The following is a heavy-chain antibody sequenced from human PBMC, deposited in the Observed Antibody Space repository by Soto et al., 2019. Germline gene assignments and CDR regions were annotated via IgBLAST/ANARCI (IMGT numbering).Heavy chain of an antibody. CDR3: ATWPGSYHGWFDP. J-gene: IGHJ5*02. CDR1: GYTFTGYY. V-gene: IGHV1-24*01. D-gene: IGHD2-21*01. CDR2: FDPEDGET. Sequence: QVQLVQSGAEVKKPGASVKVSCKASGYTFTGYYMHWVRQAPGQGLEWMGGFDPEDGETIYAQKFQGRVTMTEDTSTDTAYMELSSLRSEDTAVYYCATWPGSYHGWFDPWGQGTLVTVSS.